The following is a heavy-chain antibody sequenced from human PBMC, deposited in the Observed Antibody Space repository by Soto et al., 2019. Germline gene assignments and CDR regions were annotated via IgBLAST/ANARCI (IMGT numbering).Heavy chain of an antibody. CDR1: GASLSSSAW. D-gene: IGHD2-2*01. CDR2: IYHSGST. V-gene: IGHV4-4*02. CDR3: ARVRCDTTSCFKDFFDY. J-gene: IGHJ4*02. Sequence: SETLSLTCAVSGASLSSSAWLSWIRQPPGKGPEWIGEIYHSGSTNYNPSLKSRVTMSVDKSKNQFSLELSSVTAADTAIYFCARVRCDTTSCFKDFFDYWGPGTLVTVSS.